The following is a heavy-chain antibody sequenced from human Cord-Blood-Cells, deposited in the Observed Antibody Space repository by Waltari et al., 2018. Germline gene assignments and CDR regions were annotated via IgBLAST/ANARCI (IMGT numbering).Heavy chain of an antibody. CDR2: ISGRGGST. V-gene: IGHV3-23*01. CDR3: AKDRLNWGWGGDYFDY. J-gene: IGHJ4*02. CDR1: GFTFSSYA. Sequence: EVQLLESGGGLVQPGGSLRLSCAASGFTFSSYAMSWVRQAPGKGLEWVSAISGRGGSTDYADSVKGRFTISRDNSKNTLYLQMNSLRAEDTAVYYCAKDRLNWGWGGDYFDYWGQGTLVTVSS. D-gene: IGHD7-27*01.